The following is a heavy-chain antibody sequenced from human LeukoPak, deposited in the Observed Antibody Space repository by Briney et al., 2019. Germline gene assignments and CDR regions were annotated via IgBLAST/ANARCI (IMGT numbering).Heavy chain of an antibody. CDR2: IIPILGIA. CDR1: GGTFSSYT. V-gene: IGHV1-69*02. J-gene: IGHJ4*02. Sequence: ASVKVSCKASGGTFSSYTISWVRQAPGQGLEWMGRIIPILGIANYAQKFQGRVTITADKSTSTAYMELSSLRSEDTAVYYCARRETGDSSWHGGYWGQGTLVTVSS. D-gene: IGHD6-13*01. CDR3: ARRETGDSSWHGGY.